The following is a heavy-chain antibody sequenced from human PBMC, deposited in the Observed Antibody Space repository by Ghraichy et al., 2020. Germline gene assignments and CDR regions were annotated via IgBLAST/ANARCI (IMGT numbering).Heavy chain of an antibody. D-gene: IGHD5-18*01. CDR1: GFTVSSNY. CDR3: ARALGYSLYYFDY. CDR2: IYSGGST. V-gene: IGHV3-53*01. Sequence: GESLNISCAASGFTVSSNYMSWVRQAPGKGLEWVSVIYSGGSTYYADSVKGRFTISRDNSKNTLYLQMNSLRAEDTAVYYCARALGYSLYYFDYWGQGTLVTVSS. J-gene: IGHJ4*02.